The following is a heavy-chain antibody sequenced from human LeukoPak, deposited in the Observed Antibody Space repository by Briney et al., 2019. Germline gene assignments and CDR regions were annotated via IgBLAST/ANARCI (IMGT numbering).Heavy chain of an antibody. CDR2: LYSGGST. CDR3: AMDRNGLY. CDR1: GFTVSSNY. V-gene: IGHV3-66*01. Sequence: HPGGSLRLSCAASGFTVSSNYMSWVRQAPGKGLEWVSVLYSGGSTYYADSVKGRFTISRDDSKNTLSLQMNSLRAEDTAVYYCAMDRNGLYWGQGALVTVFS. J-gene: IGHJ4*02. D-gene: IGHD2-2*03.